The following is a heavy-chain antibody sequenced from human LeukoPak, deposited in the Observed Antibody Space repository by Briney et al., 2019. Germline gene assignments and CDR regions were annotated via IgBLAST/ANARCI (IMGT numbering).Heavy chain of an antibody. CDR2: ISYDGSNK. J-gene: IGHJ3*02. CDR1: EFMFSSYA. D-gene: IGHD3-22*01. V-gene: IGHV3-30-3*01. Sequence: GRSLRLSCVASEFMFSSYAMHWVRQAPGKGLEWVAVISYDGSNKYYADSVKGRFTISRDNPKNTLYLQMNSLRAEDTAVYYCARELSPYYYDSSGYYYADAFDIWGQGTMVTVSS. CDR3: ARELSPYYYDSSGYYYADAFDI.